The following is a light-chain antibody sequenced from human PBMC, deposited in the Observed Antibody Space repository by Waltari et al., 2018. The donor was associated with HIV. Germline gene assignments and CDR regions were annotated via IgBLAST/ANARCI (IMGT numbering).Light chain of an antibody. Sequence: NFMLTQHHSVSESPGQKVTISCTSSSGSIVSNYVQWYQQRPGRSPTIVIYEDNQRPSGVTDRFSGSIDSSSNSASLTIAGLKTEDDADYYCQSYDSSNQVFGGGTKLTVL. CDR1: SGSIVSNY. J-gene: IGLJ2*01. CDR3: QSYDSSNQV. V-gene: IGLV6-57*01. CDR2: EDN.